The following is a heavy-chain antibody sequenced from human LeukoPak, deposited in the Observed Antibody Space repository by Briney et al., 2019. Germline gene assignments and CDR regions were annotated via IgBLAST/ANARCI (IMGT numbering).Heavy chain of an antibody. J-gene: IGHJ3*02. CDR1: GGSISSSSYY. CDR3: ARGSSWYRAFDI. D-gene: IGHD6-13*01. CDR2: IYYSGST. Sequence: SETLPLTCTVSGGSISSSSYYWGWIRQPPGKGLEWIGSIYYSGSTYYNPSLKSRVTISVDTSKNQFSLKLSSVTAADTAVYYCARGSSWYRAFDIWGQGTMVTVSS. V-gene: IGHV4-39*01.